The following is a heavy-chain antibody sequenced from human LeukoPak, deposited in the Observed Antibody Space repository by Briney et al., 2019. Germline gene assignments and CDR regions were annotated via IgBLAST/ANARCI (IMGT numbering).Heavy chain of an antibody. CDR3: ARETMVRGVHPFDY. CDR2: IYYSGRP. CDR1: GGSISSSSYY. D-gene: IGHD3-10*01. Sequence: SETPSLTCTVSGGSISSSSYYWGWIRQPPGKGLEWIGSIYYSGRPYYNPSLKSRVTISVDTSKNQFSLKLSSVTAADTAVYYCARETMVRGVHPFDYWGQGTLVTVSS. V-gene: IGHV4-39*02. J-gene: IGHJ4*02.